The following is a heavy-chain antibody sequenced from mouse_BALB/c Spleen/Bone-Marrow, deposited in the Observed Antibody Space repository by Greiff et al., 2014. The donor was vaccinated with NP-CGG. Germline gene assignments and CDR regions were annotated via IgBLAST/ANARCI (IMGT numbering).Heavy chain of an antibody. V-gene: IGHV5-12*02. CDR2: ISNGGGST. J-gene: IGHJ4*01. CDR3: ARGGDSLLRLRSMDY. D-gene: IGHD1-2*01. CDR1: GFTFSDYY. Sequence: EVMLVESGGGLVQPGGSLKLSCATSGFTFSDYYMYWVRQTPEKRLEWVAYISNGGGSTYYPDTVKGRFTISRDNAKNTLYLQMSRLKSEDTAMHYCARGGDSLLRLRSMDYWGQGTSVTVSS.